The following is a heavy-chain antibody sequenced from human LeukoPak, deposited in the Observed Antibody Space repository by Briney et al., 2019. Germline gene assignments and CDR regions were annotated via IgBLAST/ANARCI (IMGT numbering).Heavy chain of an antibody. CDR1: GYTFTDYY. V-gene: IGHV1-2*02. J-gene: IGHJ5*02. CDR3: ARVQSLRVVRCFDP. CDR2: INPNSGGT. Sequence: ASVKVSCKASGYTFTDYYIHWVRHAPGQGLEWMGWINPNSGGTNYAQKFQGRVTMTRATSISTAYMDLSRLTSDDMAVYYCARVQSLRVVRCFDPWGQGTLVTVSS. D-gene: IGHD4-17*01.